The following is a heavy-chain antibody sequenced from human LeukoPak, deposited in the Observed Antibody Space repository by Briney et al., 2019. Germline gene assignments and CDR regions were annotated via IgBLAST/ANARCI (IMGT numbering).Heavy chain of an antibody. Sequence: SETLSLTCTVSGGSISSSSYYWGWIRQPPGKGLEWIGSVFHSGSTYYNPSLKSRVTISVDTSKNQFSLKLSSVTAADTAVYYCARDHRDGYNFGYYYYYMDVWGKGTTVTISS. J-gene: IGHJ6*03. CDR2: VFHSGST. V-gene: IGHV4-39*07. D-gene: IGHD5-24*01. CDR3: ARDHRDGYNFGYYYYYMDV. CDR1: GGSISSSSYY.